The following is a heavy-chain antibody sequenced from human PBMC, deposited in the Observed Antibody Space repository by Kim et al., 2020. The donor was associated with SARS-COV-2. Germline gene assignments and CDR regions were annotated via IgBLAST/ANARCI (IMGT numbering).Heavy chain of an antibody. Sequence: SETLSLTCAVYGGSFSGYYWSWIRQPPGKGLEWIGEINHSGSTNYNPSLKSRVTISVDTSKNQFSLKLSSVTAADTAVYYCARGRQWLVLGGLYWYGMDVWGQGTTVTVSS. V-gene: IGHV4-34*01. CDR1: GGSFSGYY. D-gene: IGHD6-19*01. CDR3: ARGRQWLVLGGLYWYGMDV. CDR2: INHSGST. J-gene: IGHJ6*02.